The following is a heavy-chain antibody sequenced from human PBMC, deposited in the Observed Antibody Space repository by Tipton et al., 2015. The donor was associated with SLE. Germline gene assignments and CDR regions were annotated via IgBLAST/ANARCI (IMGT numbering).Heavy chain of an antibody. CDR1: GGSLSSYY. D-gene: IGHD4-17*01. Sequence: TLSLTCTVSGGSLSSYYWSWIRQSAGRGLEWIGRIYSSGDRDYNPSLRSRVTMSIDASQNRVSLRLKSVSAADTAVYYCARGSDGEYVRYFDVWGPGTLVTVSS. CDR2: IYSSGDR. J-gene: IGHJ2*01. CDR3: ARGSDGEYVRYFDV. V-gene: IGHV4-4*07.